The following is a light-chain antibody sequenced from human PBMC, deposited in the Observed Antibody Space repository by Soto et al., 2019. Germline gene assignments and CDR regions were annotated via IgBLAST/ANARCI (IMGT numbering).Light chain of an antibody. CDR1: SSDVGAYNS. J-gene: IGLJ1*01. CDR2: EVS. CDR3: SSYRSSSTYV. V-gene: IGLV2-14*01. Sequence: ALTQPASVSGSPGQSITISCTGTSSDVGAYNSVSWYQQYPGKAPKLMMYEVSNRPSGVSDRFSGSKSGNTASLTISGLQTGDEADYYCSSYRSSSTYVFGTGTKLTVL.